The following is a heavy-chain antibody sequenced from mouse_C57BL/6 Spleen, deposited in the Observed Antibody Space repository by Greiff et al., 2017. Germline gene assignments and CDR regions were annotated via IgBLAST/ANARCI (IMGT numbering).Heavy chain of an antibody. CDR1: GFTFSDYG. CDR3: ARTVVARDWYFDV. J-gene: IGHJ1*03. V-gene: IGHV5-15*01. D-gene: IGHD1-1*01. Sequence: EVQVVESGGGLVQPGGSLKLSCAASGFTFSDYGMAWVRQAPRKGPAWVAFISNLAYSIYYADTVTGRFTISRENAKNTLYLEMSSLRSEDTAMYYCARTVVARDWYFDVWGTGTTVTVSS. CDR2: ISNLAYSI.